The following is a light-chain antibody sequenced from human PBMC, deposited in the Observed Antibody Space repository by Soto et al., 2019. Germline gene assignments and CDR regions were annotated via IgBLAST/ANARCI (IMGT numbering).Light chain of an antibody. J-gene: IGKJ2*01. CDR3: QKYNSAPYT. Sequence: DIQMTQSPSSLSASVGDRVTITCRASQGISNYLAWYQQKPGKVPKLLIYAASTLQSGVPSRFRCSGSGTNFTLTISSLQPEDVATYYRQKYNSAPYTFCQGTKLEIK. CDR2: AAS. V-gene: IGKV1-27*01. CDR1: QGISNY.